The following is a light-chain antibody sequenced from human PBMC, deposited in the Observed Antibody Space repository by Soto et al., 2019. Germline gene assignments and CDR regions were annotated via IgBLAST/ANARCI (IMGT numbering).Light chain of an antibody. CDR3: QSADSSGTYRV. V-gene: IGLV3-25*03. Sequence: SYELTQPPSVSVSPGQTARITCSEDALPKQYAYWYQQKPGQAPVLVIYKDSERPSGIPERFSGSSSGTTVTLTISGVQAEDEADYYCQSADSSGTYRVFGTGTKLTVL. CDR1: ALPKQY. J-gene: IGLJ1*01. CDR2: KDS.